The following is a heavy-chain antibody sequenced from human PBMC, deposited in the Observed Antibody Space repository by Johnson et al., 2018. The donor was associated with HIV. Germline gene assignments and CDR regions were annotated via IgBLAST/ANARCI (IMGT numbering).Heavy chain of an antibody. CDR2: LSSGGDT. CDR3: ARRGTSSSSGLHAFDI. J-gene: IGHJ3*02. CDR1: GLSVSSYY. D-gene: IGHD6-6*01. V-gene: IGHV3-66*02. Sequence: EVLLLESGGGLVQPGGSLRLSCAASGLSVSSYYMSWVRQAPGKGLEWVSVLSSGGDTYYTDSVKGRFTISRDNSKNTLYVQMNSLRAEDTAVYYCARRGTSSSSGLHAFDIWGQGTMVTVSS.